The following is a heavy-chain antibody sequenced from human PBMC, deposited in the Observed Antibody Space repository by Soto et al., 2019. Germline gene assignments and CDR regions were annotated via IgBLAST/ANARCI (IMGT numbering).Heavy chain of an antibody. CDR3: SHSPCSGGTCYLFDY. Sequence: SGPTLVNPTQTLTLTCTFSGFSLSTNGVGVGWIRQPPGKALEWLALIYWDDDKRYSPSLKSRLTITKDTSKNQVVFTMTNMDPVDTATYYCSHSPCSGGTCYLFDYWGQGTLVTVSS. J-gene: IGHJ4*02. D-gene: IGHD2-15*01. CDR1: GFSLSTNGVG. V-gene: IGHV2-5*02. CDR2: IYWDDDK.